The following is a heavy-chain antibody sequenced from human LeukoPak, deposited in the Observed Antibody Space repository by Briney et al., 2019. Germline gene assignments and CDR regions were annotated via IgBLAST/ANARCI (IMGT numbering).Heavy chain of an antibody. V-gene: IGHV1-2*02. CDR2: INPDNGGT. CDR1: GYSFSDYY. J-gene: IGHJ5*02. CDR3: VRESRVGNWFDP. Sequence: GASVKVSCKASGYSFSDYYVHWLRQAPGQGLESMGWINPDNGGTNYAQNFQGRVTMSRDTSISTVYMDLSRLTSDDTAVFYCVRESRVGNWFDPWGQGTQVTVSS. D-gene: IGHD2-15*01.